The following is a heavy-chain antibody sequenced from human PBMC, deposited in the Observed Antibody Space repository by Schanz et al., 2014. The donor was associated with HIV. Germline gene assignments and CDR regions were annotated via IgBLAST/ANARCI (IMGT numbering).Heavy chain of an antibody. J-gene: IGHJ4*02. D-gene: IGHD4-17*01. Sequence: QVQLVQSGAEVKKPGSSVKVSCKVSGGTFSSNAISWVRQAPGQGLEWMGGITPIFDTANYAQKFQGRVTITADESTSTAYMELSSLRSEDTAVYYCARYLGGDDGDFYFDYWGQGTLVTVSS. CDR2: ITPIFDTA. V-gene: IGHV1-69*01. CDR3: ARYLGGDDGDFYFDY. CDR1: GGTFSSNA.